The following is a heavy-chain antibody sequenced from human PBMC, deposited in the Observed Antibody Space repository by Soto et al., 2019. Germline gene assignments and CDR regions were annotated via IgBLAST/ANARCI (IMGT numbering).Heavy chain of an antibody. V-gene: IGHV4-31*03. J-gene: IGHJ6*02. D-gene: IGHD2-21*02. CDR3: ARVCGGDCHYGMDV. Sequence: QVQLQESGPGLVKPSQTLSLTCTVSGGSISSGGYYWSWIRQHPGKGLEGIGYIYYSGVTYYNPSLKSRVTISVDTSKNQFSLKLSSVTAADTAVYYCARVCGGDCHYGMDVWGQGTTVTVSS. CDR1: GGSISSGGYY. CDR2: IYYSGVT.